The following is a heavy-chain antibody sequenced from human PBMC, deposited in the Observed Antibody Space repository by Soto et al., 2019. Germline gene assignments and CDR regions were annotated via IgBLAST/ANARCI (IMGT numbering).Heavy chain of an antibody. D-gene: IGHD6-13*01. CDR3: ARLHLGSSSSNPVGY. CDR2: IYYSGST. V-gene: IGHV4-39*01. J-gene: IGHJ4*02. Sequence: PSETLSLTCTVSGGSISSGGYYWSWIRQHPGKGLEWIGYIYYSGSTYYNPSLKSRVTISVDTSKNQFSLKLSSVTAADTAVYYCARLHLGSSSSNPVGYWGQGTLVTSPQ. CDR1: GGSISSGGYY.